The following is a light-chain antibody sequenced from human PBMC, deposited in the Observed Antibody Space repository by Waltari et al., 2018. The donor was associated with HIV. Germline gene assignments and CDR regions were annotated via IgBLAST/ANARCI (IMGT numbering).Light chain of an antibody. CDR1: TRDVGGYNF. V-gene: IGLV2-14*03. CDR2: DVY. Sequence: QSALTQPASVSGSPGQSVTISCTGTTRDVGGYNFVSLYPQHPGKAPKLMIYDVYNRPSRVSNRFSGSKSGNTASLTISGLQAEDEAHYYCSSYTTTNTLVIFGGGTKLTVL. CDR3: SSYTTTNTLVI. J-gene: IGLJ2*01.